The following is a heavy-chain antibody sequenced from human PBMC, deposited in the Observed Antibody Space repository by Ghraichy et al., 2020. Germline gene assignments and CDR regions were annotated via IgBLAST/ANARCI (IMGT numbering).Heavy chain of an antibody. CDR1: GGSFSGYY. Sequence: SETLSLTCAVYGGSFSGYYWSWIRQPPGKGLEWIGEINHSGSTNYNPSLKSRVTISVDTSKNQFSLKLSSVTAADTAVYYCARGSGPRSGMDVWGQGTTVTVSS. V-gene: IGHV4-34*01. CDR2: INHSGST. D-gene: IGHD3-10*01. CDR3: ARGSGPRSGMDV. J-gene: IGHJ6*02.